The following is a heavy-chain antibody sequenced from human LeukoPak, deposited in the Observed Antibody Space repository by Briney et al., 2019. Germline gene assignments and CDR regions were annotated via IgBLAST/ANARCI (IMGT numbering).Heavy chain of an antibody. J-gene: IGHJ4*02. CDR3: AIEVRESITLINGDC. V-gene: IGHV4-39*07. D-gene: IGHD3-10*01. CDR2: IYYNGAT. CDR1: GDSISSSNYY. Sequence: SETLSLTCTVSGDSISSSNYYWGWIRQPPGKGLEWIGTIYYNGATQYNPSLKSRVTMSVDTSQNQFSLKLRSVTAADTAVYYCAIEVRESITLINGDCWGQGTLVTVSS.